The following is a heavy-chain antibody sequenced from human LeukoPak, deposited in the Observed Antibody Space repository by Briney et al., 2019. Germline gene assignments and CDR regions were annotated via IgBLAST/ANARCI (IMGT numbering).Heavy chain of an antibody. D-gene: IGHD3-9*01. V-gene: IGHV3-7*01. J-gene: IGHJ4*02. Sequence: GGSLRLSCAASGFTFSSYWMSWVRQAPGKGLEWVANIKQDGSERYYVDSVKGRFTISRDNAKNSLYLQMNSLRAEDTAVYYCARHAWILTGYYGFDYWGQGTLVTVSS. CDR2: IKQDGSER. CDR1: GFTFSSYW. CDR3: ARHAWILTGYYGFDY.